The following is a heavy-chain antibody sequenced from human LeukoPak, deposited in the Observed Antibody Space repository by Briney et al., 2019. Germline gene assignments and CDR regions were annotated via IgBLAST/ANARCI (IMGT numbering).Heavy chain of an antibody. CDR3: ARESSYTRRDFDY. V-gene: IGHV3-11*04. J-gene: IGHJ4*02. Sequence: GGSLRLSCAASGFTFSDYYMSWIRQAPGKGLEWVSYISSSGSTIYYADSVKGRFTISRDNAKNSLYLQMNSLRAEDTAVYYCARESSYTRRDFDYWGQGTLVTVSS. D-gene: IGHD2-2*02. CDR2: ISSSGSTI. CDR1: GFTFSDYY.